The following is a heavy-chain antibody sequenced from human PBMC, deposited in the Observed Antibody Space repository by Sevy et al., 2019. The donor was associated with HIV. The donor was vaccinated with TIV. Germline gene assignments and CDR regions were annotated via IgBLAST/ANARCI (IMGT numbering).Heavy chain of an antibody. D-gene: IGHD6-6*01. CDR3: ARSDRYLDD. CDR2: IYWNVDK. Sequence: SGPTLVNPTQTLTLTCTFSGFSLSTSGAGVGWIRQPPGKAVEWLALIYWNVDKRYSPSLMSRLTITKDTSKHQVVLTVTNMDPVDTATYYCARSDRYLDDGGQGTLVTVS. V-gene: IGHV2-5*01. CDR1: GFSLSTSGAG. J-gene: IGHJ4*02.